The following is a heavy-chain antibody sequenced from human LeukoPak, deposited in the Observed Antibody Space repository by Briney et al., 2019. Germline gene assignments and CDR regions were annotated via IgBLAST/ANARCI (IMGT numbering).Heavy chain of an antibody. J-gene: IGHJ4*02. CDR3: ARWDIRGTAHQLDY. Sequence: PGGSLRLSCAASGFTFSSYAMSWVRQAPGKGLEWVANINQDGSAKYYVDSVKGRFTISRDNAKNSLYLQMNNLRAEDTAVYFCARWDIRGTAHQLDYWGQGTLVTVSS. D-gene: IGHD2-21*02. CDR1: GFTFSSYA. CDR2: INQDGSAK. V-gene: IGHV3-7*01.